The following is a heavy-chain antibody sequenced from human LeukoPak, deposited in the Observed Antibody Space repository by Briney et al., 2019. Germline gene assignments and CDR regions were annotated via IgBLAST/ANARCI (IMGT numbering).Heavy chain of an antibody. V-gene: IGHV3-23*01. CDR1: GFTVSSNY. CDR2: ISASGSTI. J-gene: IGHJ6*03. CDR3: AKGWYSSSWYYMDV. D-gene: IGHD6-13*01. Sequence: GGSLRLSCAASGFTVSSNYMSWVRQAPGKGLEWVSSISASGSTIYYADSVKGRFTISRDNSQNTLYLQMNSLRAEDTAVYYCAKGWYSSSWYYMDVWGKGTTVTVSS.